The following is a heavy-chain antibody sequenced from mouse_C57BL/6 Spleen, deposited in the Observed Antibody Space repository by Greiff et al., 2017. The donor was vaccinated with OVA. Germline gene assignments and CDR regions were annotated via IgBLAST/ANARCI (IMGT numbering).Heavy chain of an antibody. J-gene: IGHJ3*01. D-gene: IGHD1-1*01. Sequence: EVKVEESGGGLVQPGGSMKLSCVASGFTFSNYWMNWVRQSPEKGLEWVAQIRLKSDNYATHYAESVKGRFTISRDDSKSSVYLQMNNLRAEDTGIYYCTPTLLRRGWFAYWGQGTLVTVSA. CDR1: GFTFSNYW. CDR3: TPTLLRRGWFAY. V-gene: IGHV6-3*01. CDR2: IRLKSDNYAT.